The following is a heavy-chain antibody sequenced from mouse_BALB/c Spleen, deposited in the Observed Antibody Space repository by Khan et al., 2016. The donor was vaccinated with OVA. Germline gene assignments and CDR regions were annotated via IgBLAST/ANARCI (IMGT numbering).Heavy chain of an antibody. V-gene: IGHV1S135*01. CDR1: GYSFTSYY. Sequence: EVQLVESGPELMKPGASVKISCKASGYSFTSYYIHWVMQSHGKSLAWIGYIDPFSGGTTYNQKFKGKATLTVDKSSSTAYIHISNLTSEDSAVYYCTRHGYVAWFTYWGQGTLVTVSA. D-gene: IGHD2-2*01. J-gene: IGHJ3*01. CDR3: TRHGYVAWFTY. CDR2: IDPFSGGT.